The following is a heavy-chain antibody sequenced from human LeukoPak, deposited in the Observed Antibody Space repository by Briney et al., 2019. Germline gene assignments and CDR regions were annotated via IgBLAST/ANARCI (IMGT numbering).Heavy chain of an antibody. V-gene: IGHV4-61*02. Sequence: SQTLSLTCTVSGGSTSSGSYYWSWIRQPAGKGLEWIGRIYISGSTNYNPSLKSRVTISVDTSKNQFSLKLRSVTAADTAVYYCAGCANNWFDPWGQGTLVTVSS. CDR3: AGCANNWFDP. J-gene: IGHJ5*02. CDR2: IYISGST. CDR1: GGSTSSGSYY.